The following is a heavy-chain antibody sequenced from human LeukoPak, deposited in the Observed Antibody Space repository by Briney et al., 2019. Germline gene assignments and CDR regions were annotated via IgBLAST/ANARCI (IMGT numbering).Heavy chain of an antibody. CDR2: INPNSGGT. Sequence: ASVKVSCKASGYMFTGYFMHWVRQAPGQGHEWMGWINPNSGGTNYAQKFQGRVTMTRDTSISTAYMELTSLRSGDTAVYYCASPGGGGGAMGSRSPCDFWGQGTLVTVSS. CDR3: ASPGGGGGAMGSRSPCDF. J-gene: IGHJ4*02. V-gene: IGHV1-2*02. D-gene: IGHD2-21*01. CDR1: GYMFTGYF.